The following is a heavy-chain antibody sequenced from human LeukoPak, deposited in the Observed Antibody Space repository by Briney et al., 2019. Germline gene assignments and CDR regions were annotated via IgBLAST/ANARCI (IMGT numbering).Heavy chain of an antibody. CDR2: IYPGDSDT. V-gene: IGHV5-51*01. Sequence: GESLKISCKGSGYSFTSYWIGWVRQMPGKGLEWTGIIYPGDSDTRYSPSFQGQVTISADKSISTAYLQWSSLKASDTAMYYCARGPKHSSRGFDYWGQGTLVTVSS. J-gene: IGHJ4*02. CDR1: GYSFTSYW. CDR3: ARGPKHSSRGFDY. D-gene: IGHD6-13*01.